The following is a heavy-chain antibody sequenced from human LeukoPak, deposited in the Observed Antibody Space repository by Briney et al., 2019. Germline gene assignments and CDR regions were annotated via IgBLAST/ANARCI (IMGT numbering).Heavy chain of an antibody. CDR3: ARSPRIYDSSGYYGEAFDI. Sequence: ASVKVSCKASGYTFTGYYMHWVRQAPGQGLEWMGWINPNSGGTNYAQKFQGRVTMTRDTSISTAHMELSRLRSDDTAVYYCARSPRIYDSSGYYGEAFDIWGQGTMVTVSS. J-gene: IGHJ3*02. D-gene: IGHD3-22*01. V-gene: IGHV1-2*02. CDR1: GYTFTGYY. CDR2: INPNSGGT.